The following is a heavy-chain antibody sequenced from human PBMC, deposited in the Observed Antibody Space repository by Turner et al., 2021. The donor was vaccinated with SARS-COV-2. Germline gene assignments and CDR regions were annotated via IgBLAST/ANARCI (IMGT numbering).Heavy chain of an antibody. CDR1: VFPFSSYA. CDR2: ISGSGGTT. J-gene: IGHJ4*02. D-gene: IGHD3-22*01. V-gene: IGHV3-23*01. CDR3: AKADRVMIVVVITLFDY. Sequence: EVQLLESGGGLVQPGGSLRLSCAASVFPFSSYAMSWVRQAPGKGLEWVSAISGSGGTTYYADSVKGRLTISRDNSKNTLYLQMNSLRAEDTAVYYCAKADRVMIVVVITLFDYWGQGTLVTVSS.